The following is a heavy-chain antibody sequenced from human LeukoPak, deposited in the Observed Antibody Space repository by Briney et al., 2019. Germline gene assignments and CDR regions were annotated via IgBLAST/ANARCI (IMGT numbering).Heavy chain of an antibody. CDR1: GFTFSDYY. D-gene: IGHD2-8*01. CDR3: AKADGYCTNGVCFSFAMDV. Sequence: PGGSLRLSCAASGFTFSDYYMSWIRQAPGKGLEWVSYISSSDSTIYYADSVKGRFTISRDNAKNSLYLQMNSLRAEDTAVYYCAKADGYCTNGVCFSFAMDVWGKGTTVTVSS. CDR2: ISSSDSTI. J-gene: IGHJ6*04. V-gene: IGHV3-11*01.